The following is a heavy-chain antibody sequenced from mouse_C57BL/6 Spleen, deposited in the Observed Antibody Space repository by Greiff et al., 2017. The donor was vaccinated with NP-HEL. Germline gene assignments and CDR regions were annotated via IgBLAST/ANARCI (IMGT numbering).Heavy chain of an antibody. V-gene: IGHV3-6*01. CDR3: ASIYYDHDGYYFDY. CDR1: GYSITSGYY. Sequence: EVQLQQSGPGLVKPSQSLSLTCSVTGYSITSGYYWNWIRQFPGNKLEWMGYISYDGSNNYNPSLKNRIAITRDTSKNQFFLTLNSVTTEDTATYYCASIYYDHDGYYFDYWGQGTTRTVSS. J-gene: IGHJ2*01. D-gene: IGHD2-4*01. CDR2: ISYDGSN.